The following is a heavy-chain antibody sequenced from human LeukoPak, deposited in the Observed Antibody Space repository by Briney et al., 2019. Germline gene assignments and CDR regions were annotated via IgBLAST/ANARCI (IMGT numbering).Heavy chain of an antibody. CDR1: GGTFSSYA. D-gene: IGHD3-22*01. CDR3: ARDTNDYYDSSGYYFHY. CDR2: IIPIFGIA. J-gene: IGHJ4*02. V-gene: IGHV1-69*04. Sequence: SVTVSCKASGGTFSSYAISWVRQAPGQGLEWMGRIIPIFGIANYAQKFQGRVTITADKSTSTAYMELSSLRSEDTAVYYCARDTNDYYDSSGYYFHYWGQGTLVTVSS.